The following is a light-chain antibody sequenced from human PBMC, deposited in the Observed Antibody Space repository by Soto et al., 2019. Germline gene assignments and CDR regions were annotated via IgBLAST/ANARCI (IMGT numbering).Light chain of an antibody. CDR2: GPS. CDR1: QSVSSRY. V-gene: IGKV3-20*01. Sequence: EIVLTQSPGTLSLSPGERATLSCRASQSVSSRYLAWYQQKPGQAPRRLIYGPSSRATGIPDRFSGSGSGTDFTLTISRLEPEDFAVYYCQQYESWTFGQGTKVDIK. CDR3: QQYESWT. J-gene: IGKJ1*01.